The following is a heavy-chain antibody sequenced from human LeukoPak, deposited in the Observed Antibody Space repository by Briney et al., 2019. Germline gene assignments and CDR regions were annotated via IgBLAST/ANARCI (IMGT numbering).Heavy chain of an antibody. V-gene: IGHV4-30-4*01. D-gene: IGHD3-10*01. Sequence: PSETLSLTCTVSGGSISSGDYFWTWVRQRPGKGLEWLGFIDYSGDTYYNPPLKSRLAISADTSKNQFSLKVTSVTAADTAVYYCARAEWFGAKKFLDYWGQGILVTVSS. CDR1: GGSISSGDYF. CDR3: ARAEWFGAKKFLDY. J-gene: IGHJ4*02. CDR2: IDYSGDT.